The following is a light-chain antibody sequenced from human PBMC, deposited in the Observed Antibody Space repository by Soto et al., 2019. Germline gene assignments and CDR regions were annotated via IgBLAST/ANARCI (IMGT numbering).Light chain of an antibody. CDR3: LQHDTYPRT. CDR2: KAS. J-gene: IGKJ1*01. Sequence: DIQLTQSPSTLSASVGERVPINCRASQSITGWLAWFQQKTGKAPKIMISKASRLESGVPSRFSGSGSGTEFTLSISSLQPDDLATYYCLQHDTYPRTFGQGTKVDIK. CDR1: QSITGW. V-gene: IGKV1-5*03.